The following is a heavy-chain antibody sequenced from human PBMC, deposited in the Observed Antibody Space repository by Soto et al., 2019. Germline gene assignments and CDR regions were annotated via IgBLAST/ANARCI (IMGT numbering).Heavy chain of an antibody. V-gene: IGHV3-48*02. D-gene: IGHD3-10*01. CDR1: GFTFRNYG. CDR2: IGIGSSTK. J-gene: IGHJ6*02. Sequence: GGSLRLSCAASGFTFRNYGMNWVRQAPGKGLEWVSYIGIGSSTKYYADSVKGRFTISRDNAKNSLYLQMNSLRDEDTAVYYCASQSLKEDYYYYGMDVWGQGTTVTVSS. CDR3: ASQSLKEDYYYYGMDV.